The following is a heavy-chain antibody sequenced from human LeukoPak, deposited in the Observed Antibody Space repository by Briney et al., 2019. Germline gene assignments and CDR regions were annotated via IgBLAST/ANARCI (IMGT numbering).Heavy chain of an antibody. D-gene: IGHD5-18*01. CDR1: GGTFSSYA. Sequence: GASVKVSCKASGGTFSSYAISWVRQAPGQGLEWMGGIIPIFGTANYAQKFQGRVTITADESTSTAYMELSSLRSEDTAVYYCARVFWKGAGYSYGLDDYYYYYGMDVWGQGTTVTVSS. CDR2: IIPIFGTA. J-gene: IGHJ6*02. CDR3: ARVFWKGAGYSYGLDDYYYYYGMDV. V-gene: IGHV1-69*13.